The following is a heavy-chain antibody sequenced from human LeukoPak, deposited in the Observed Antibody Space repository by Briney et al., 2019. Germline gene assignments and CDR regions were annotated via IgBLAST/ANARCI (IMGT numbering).Heavy chain of an antibody. J-gene: IGHJ4*02. CDR3: ARGYSSSYRIDY. CDR2: INTDGSST. CDR1: GFTFSSYW. Sequence: GGSLRLSCAASGFTFSSYWMHWVRQVPGEGLVWVSRINTDGSSTTYADSVKGRFTISRDNAKNTLYLQMNSLSAEDTAVYYCARGYSSSYRIDYWGQGTLVTVSS. V-gene: IGHV3-74*03. D-gene: IGHD6-6*01.